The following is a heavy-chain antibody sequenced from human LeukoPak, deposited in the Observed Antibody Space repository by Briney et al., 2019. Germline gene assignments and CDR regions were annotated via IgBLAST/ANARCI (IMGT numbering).Heavy chain of an antibody. D-gene: IGHD2-2*01. CDR1: GYTFTTYA. CDR2: INADDGNT. CDR3: ARGIVVQPSANWFDP. J-gene: IGHJ5*02. Sequence: GASVKVSCKTSGYTFTTYAIHWVRQAPGQRLEWMGLINADDGNTGYSQRFQGRVTITRDTSANTAYMELSSPRFEDTAVYYCARGIVVQPSANWFDPWGQGTPVTVSS. V-gene: IGHV1-3*01.